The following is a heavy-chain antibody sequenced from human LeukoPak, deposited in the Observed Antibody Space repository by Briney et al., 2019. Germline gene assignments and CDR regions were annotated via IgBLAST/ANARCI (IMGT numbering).Heavy chain of an antibody. D-gene: IGHD1-1*01. CDR3: AKYASGTIDY. Sequence: GGSLRLSCAASGFTFSSYWMSWVRQAPGKGLEWVANIKQDGSEKYYVDSVKGRFTVSRDNARNSLYLQMNSLSPEDTAVYYCAKYASGTIDYWGQGTLVTVSS. J-gene: IGHJ4*02. CDR1: GFTFSSYW. V-gene: IGHV3-7*01. CDR2: IKQDGSEK.